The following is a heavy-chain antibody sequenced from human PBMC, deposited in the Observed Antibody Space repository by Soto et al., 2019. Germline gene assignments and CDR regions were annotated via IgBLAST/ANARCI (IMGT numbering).Heavy chain of an antibody. Sequence: PGGSLRLSCAASGFTFRTYGMRWVRQAPGEGLEWVADISSDATKKHYADSVKGRFTISRDNSKNTLYLQMISLRTEDTAVYYCAKEAPGGWHFFDTWGQGTLATVSS. V-gene: IGHV3-30*18. CDR1: GFTFRTYG. J-gene: IGHJ4*02. D-gene: IGHD6-19*01. CDR2: ISSDATKK. CDR3: AKEAPGGWHFFDT.